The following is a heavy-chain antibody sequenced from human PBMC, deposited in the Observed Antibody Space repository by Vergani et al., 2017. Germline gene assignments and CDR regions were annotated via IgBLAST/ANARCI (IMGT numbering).Heavy chain of an antibody. D-gene: IGHD5-18*01. CDR2: IYPADSDT. CDR1: EYSFGNYW. J-gene: IGHJ4*02. V-gene: IGHV5-51*03. CDR3: ARAQGYSYNYGSDY. Sequence: EVELVQSGPEMRKPGESLKISCKGSEYSFGNYWIGWVRQMPGKGLEWMGIIYPADSDTRYSPSFQGQVIISVDTSVSTVYLQWINLRALDTAMYYCARAQGYSYNYGSDYWGQGTLVTVSS.